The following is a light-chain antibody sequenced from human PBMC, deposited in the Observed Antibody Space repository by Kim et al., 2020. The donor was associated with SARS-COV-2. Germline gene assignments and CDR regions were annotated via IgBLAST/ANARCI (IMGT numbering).Light chain of an antibody. CDR2: HDY. J-gene: IGLJ1*01. CDR3: QVWNSTVDHYV. V-gene: IGLV3-21*04. CDR1: NIGGES. Sequence: SYELTQPPSLPVAPGETAIITCGGNNIGGESVHWYQQKPGQAPVLVMYHDYDRPSGIPERFSGSNSENTAALTISRVEAGDEADYYCQVWNSTVDHYV.